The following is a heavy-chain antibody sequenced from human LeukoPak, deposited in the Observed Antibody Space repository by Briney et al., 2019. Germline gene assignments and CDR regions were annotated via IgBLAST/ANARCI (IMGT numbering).Heavy chain of an antibody. D-gene: IGHD2-2*01. CDR3: ARDLGSCSSNRCQTNWFHP. CDR2: INSDGSTT. V-gene: IGHV3-74*01. J-gene: IGHJ5*02. CDR1: GFTLSTYW. Sequence: PGGSLRLSCAASGFTLSTYWMHWVRPAPGKGLVWVSRINSDGSTTTYADSVKGRFTISRDNAKNTLYLQMNSLRAEDTAVYYCARDLGSCSSNRCQTNWFHPWGQGTLVTVSS.